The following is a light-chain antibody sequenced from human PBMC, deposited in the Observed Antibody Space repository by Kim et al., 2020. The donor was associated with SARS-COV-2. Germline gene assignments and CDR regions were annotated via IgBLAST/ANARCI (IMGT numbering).Light chain of an antibody. J-gene: IGLJ1*01. V-gene: IGLV2-8*01. Sequence: QSALTQPPSASGSPGQSVTISCTGTSSDVGAYNYVSWYQQHPGKAPKLMIYEVSKRPSGVPDRFSGSKSGNTASLTVSGLQAEDEADYYCSSYAGSNNVFVTGTKVTVL. CDR1: SSDVGAYNY. CDR2: EVS. CDR3: SSYAGSNNV.